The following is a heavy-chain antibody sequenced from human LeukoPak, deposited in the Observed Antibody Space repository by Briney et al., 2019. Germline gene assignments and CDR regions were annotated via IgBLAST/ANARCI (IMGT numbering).Heavy chain of an antibody. D-gene: IGHD5-24*01. V-gene: IGHV1-2*02. CDR2: INPNSGGT. J-gene: IGHJ5*02. CDR3: ARDNVEMATDSGGEDWFDP. Sequence: GSVKVSCKASGYTFTGYYMHWVRQAPGQGLEWMGWINPNSGGTNYAQKFQGRVTMTRDTSISTAYMELGRLRSDDTAVYYCARDNVEMATDSGGEDWFDPWGQGTLVTVSS. CDR1: GYTFTGYY.